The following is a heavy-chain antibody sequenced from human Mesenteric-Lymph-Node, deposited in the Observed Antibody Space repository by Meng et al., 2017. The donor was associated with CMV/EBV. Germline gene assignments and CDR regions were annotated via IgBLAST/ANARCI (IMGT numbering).Heavy chain of an antibody. J-gene: IGHJ6*02. Sequence: GGSLRLSCEASGFSVSSYYMSWVRQAPGQGLEWVSVVYSGGTTYYADSVKGRFAISRDIPKNTLYLQMDSLSAEDTAVYYCAIPAAVGLSYYFGMDVWGQGTTVTVSS. CDR1: GFSVSSYY. V-gene: IGHV3-53*01. CDR2: VYSGGTT. CDR3: AIPAAVGLSYYFGMDV. D-gene: IGHD2-2*01.